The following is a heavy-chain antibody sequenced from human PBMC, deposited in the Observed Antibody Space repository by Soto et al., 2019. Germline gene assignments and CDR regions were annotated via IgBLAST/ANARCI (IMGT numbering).Heavy chain of an antibody. CDR3: ASHYYVWSGYYPVGAFDI. D-gene: IGHD3-3*01. Sequence: PGGALTLSCAASGFTVSGYATFWVRQAPGKGLEWVAGINWDGGSTGYADSVKGRFTISRDNAKNSLYLQMNSLRAEDTALYHCASHYYVWSGYYPVGAFDIWGQGTMVTVS. V-gene: IGHV3-20*01. CDR2: INWDGGST. J-gene: IGHJ3*02. CDR1: GFTVSGYA.